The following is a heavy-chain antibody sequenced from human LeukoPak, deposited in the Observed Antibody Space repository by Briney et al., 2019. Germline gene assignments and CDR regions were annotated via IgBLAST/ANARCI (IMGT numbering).Heavy chain of an antibody. CDR1: GYTFIGFY. CDR3: ARDSYHDSPGLFDRGAFDV. CDR2: INPDTGDT. J-gene: IGHJ3*01. D-gene: IGHD3-22*01. Sequence: ASVKVSCKASGYTFIGFYIHWVRQAPGQGLEWMGWINPDTGDTNYAPKFQGWVTMTRDTSITTAYMELNRLKSDDTAVYYCARDSYHDSPGLFDRGAFDVWGQGTMLTVSS. V-gene: IGHV1-2*04.